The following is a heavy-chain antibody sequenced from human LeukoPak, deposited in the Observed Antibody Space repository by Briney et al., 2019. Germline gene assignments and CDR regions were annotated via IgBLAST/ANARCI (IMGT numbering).Heavy chain of an antibody. CDR2: ISGSGGST. CDR3: ASLVLPHDY. Sequence: GGSLRLSCAASGFTFSSYGMSWVRQAPGKGLEWVSAISGSGGSTDYADSVKGRFTISRDNAKNTLYLQMNSLRAEDTAVYYCASLVLPHDYWGQGTLVTVSS. J-gene: IGHJ4*02. V-gene: IGHV3-23*01. CDR1: GFTFSSYG. D-gene: IGHD3-16*01.